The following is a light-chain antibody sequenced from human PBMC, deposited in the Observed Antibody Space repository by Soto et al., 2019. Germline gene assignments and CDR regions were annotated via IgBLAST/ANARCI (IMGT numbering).Light chain of an antibody. Sequence: QLVLTQPPSASGTPGQRVTISCSGSSSNIGSNTVNWYQQLPGTAPKLLIYSNNQRPSGVPDRFSGSKSGTSASLAISGLQSEDETDYYCAAWDDSLSGLVFGGGTQLTVL. J-gene: IGLJ3*02. CDR1: SSNIGSNT. CDR3: AAWDDSLSGLV. CDR2: SNN. V-gene: IGLV1-44*01.